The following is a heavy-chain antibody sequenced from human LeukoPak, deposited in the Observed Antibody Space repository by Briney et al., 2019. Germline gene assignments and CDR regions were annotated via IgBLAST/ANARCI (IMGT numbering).Heavy chain of an antibody. CDR1: GFTFSSQP. J-gene: IGHJ4*02. CDR3: VRPMTTTRNFEH. Sequence: PGGSLRLSCAASGFTFSSQPMHWVRQTPGKGLEWVALISFDGKNKFYGDSVIGRFTISRDNTKNTLFLKMNSLRAEDMGVYYCVRPMTTTRNFEHWGQGTLVIVSS. V-gene: IGHV3-30*03. D-gene: IGHD1-1*01. CDR2: ISFDGKNK.